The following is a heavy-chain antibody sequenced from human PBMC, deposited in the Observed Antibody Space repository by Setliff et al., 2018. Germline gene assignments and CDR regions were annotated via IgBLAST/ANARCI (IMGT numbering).Heavy chain of an antibody. CDR2: IYTDGTT. D-gene: IGHD2-2*01. Sequence: SETLSLTCTVSGASLRSGSNYWGWFRQPAGKGLEWIGRIYTDGTTNYNPSLKRRVTISLEMSKNQFSLTLSSVTAADTAVYYCARARPATIAGVVPGVADFGIDVWGQGTTVTVSS. CDR1: GASLRSGSNY. CDR3: ARARPATIAGVVPGVADFGIDV. V-gene: IGHV4-61*02. J-gene: IGHJ6*02.